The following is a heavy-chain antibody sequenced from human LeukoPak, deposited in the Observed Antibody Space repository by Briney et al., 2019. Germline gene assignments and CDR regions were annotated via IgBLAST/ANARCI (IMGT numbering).Heavy chain of an antibody. CDR2: ISGSGGST. CDR3: AKEGYCSGDNCYAY. Sequence: GGSLRLSCAASGFTFSSYAMSWVRQAPGKGLEWVSVISGSGGSTYYADSVKGQFTISRDTSKNTLYLQMNSLRAEDTAVYYCAKEGYCSGDNCYAYWGQGTLVTVSS. CDR1: GFTFSSYA. D-gene: IGHD2-15*01. V-gene: IGHV3-23*01. J-gene: IGHJ4*02.